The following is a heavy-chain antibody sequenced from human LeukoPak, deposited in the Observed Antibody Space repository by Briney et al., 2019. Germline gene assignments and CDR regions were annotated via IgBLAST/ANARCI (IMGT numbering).Heavy chain of an antibody. CDR3: ARGRPVITMIVVASFDY. V-gene: IGHV1-46*01. D-gene: IGHD3-22*01. CDR2: INPSGGST. Sequence: ASVTVSCKASGYTFTIYYMHWVRQAPGQGREWMGIINPSGGSTSYAQKFQGRVTMTRDTSTSTVYMELSSLRSEDTAVYYCARGRPVITMIVVASFDYWGQGTLVTVSS. J-gene: IGHJ4*02. CDR1: GYTFTIYY.